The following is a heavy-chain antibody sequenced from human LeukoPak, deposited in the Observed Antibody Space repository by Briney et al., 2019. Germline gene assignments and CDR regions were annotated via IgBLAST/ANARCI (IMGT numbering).Heavy chain of an antibody. CDR2: IYYSGST. CDR1: GGSISSGGYY. Sequence: SETLSLTCTVSGGSISSGGYYWSWIRQHPGKGLEWIGYIYYSGSTYYNPSLKSRVTISVDTSKYQFSLKLSSVTAADTAVYYCARGLIAAAGAYFDYWGQGTLVTVSS. D-gene: IGHD6-13*01. V-gene: IGHV4-31*03. J-gene: IGHJ4*02. CDR3: ARGLIAAAGAYFDY.